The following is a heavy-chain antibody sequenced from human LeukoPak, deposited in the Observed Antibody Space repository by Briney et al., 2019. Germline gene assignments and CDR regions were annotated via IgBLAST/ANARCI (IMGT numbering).Heavy chain of an antibody. D-gene: IGHD4-17*01. Sequence: SETLSLTCTVSGGSISSYYWSWIRQPAGKGLEWIGRIHTSGSTNYNPSLKSRVTMSVDTSKNQFSLKLSSVTAADTAVYYCARGRDYGDYLTFYAFDIWGQGTMVTVSS. CDR2: IHTSGST. J-gene: IGHJ3*02. V-gene: IGHV4-4*07. CDR1: GGSISSYY. CDR3: ARGRDYGDYLTFYAFDI.